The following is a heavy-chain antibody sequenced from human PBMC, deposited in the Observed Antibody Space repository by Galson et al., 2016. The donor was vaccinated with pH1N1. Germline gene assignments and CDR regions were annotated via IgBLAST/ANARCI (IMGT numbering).Heavy chain of an antibody. V-gene: IGHV1-69*13. CDR1: GGSFAKYA. Sequence: SVKVSCKASGGSFAKYAVSWVRQAPGQGLEWMGRIIPIYGTPNYAQKFQDRLTITADEYTTTVYMELNSLISADTAIYYCARPGRTETTKEGFAWGYGMAGLGQGTTVTVSS. J-gene: IGHJ6*02. CDR3: ARPGRTETTKEGFAWGYGMAG. CDR2: IIPIYGTP. D-gene: IGHD1-1*01.